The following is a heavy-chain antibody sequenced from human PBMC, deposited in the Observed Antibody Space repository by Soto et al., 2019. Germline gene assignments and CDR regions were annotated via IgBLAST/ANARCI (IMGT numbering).Heavy chain of an antibody. J-gene: IGHJ4*02. V-gene: IGHV1-69*06. CDR3: NVGAFSSPGFLRVDY. CDR1: GCTFSSYA. D-gene: IGHD1-26*01. CDR2: IIPIFGTA. Sequence: SVKVSGKASGCTFSSYAISCVRQAPGQGLEWMGGIIPIFGTANYAQKFQGRVTITADKSTSTAYMELSSLRSEDTAVYYCNVGAFSSPGFLRVDYWGQGTLVTV.